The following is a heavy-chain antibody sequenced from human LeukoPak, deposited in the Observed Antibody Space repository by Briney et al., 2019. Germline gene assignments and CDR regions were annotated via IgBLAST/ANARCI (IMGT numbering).Heavy chain of an antibody. Sequence: GGSLRLSCAASGFTFSSYSMNWVRQAPGKGLEWVSYISSSSSTIYYADPVKGRFTISRDNAKNSLYLQMNSLRAEDTAVYYCAELGITMIGGVWGKGTTVTISS. CDR3: AELGITMIGGV. J-gene: IGHJ6*04. CDR1: GFTFSSYS. CDR2: ISSSSSTI. V-gene: IGHV3-48*01. D-gene: IGHD3-10*02.